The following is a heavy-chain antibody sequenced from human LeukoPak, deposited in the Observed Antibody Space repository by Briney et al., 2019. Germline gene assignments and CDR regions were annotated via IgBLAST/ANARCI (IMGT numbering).Heavy chain of an antibody. CDR2: IYYSGST. CDR1: GGSISSSSYY. CDR3: ATLAGYGSGSTGGWFDP. J-gene: IGHJ5*02. V-gene: IGHV4-39*07. D-gene: IGHD3-10*01. Sequence: SETLSLTCTVSGGSISSSSYYWGWIRQPPGKGLEWIGSIYYSGSTYYNPSLKSRVTISVDTSKNQFSLKLSSVTAADTAVYYCATLAGYGSGSTGGWFDPWGQGTLVTVSS.